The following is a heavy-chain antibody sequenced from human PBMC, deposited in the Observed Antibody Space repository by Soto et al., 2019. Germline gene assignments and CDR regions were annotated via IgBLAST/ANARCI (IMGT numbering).Heavy chain of an antibody. Sequence: GGSLRLSCAASGFTFSTYVMSWVRQAPGKGLEWVSGISGSGGSTYYADSVKGRFAISRDNSKNTLYLQMSSLRAEDTAVYYCAKENDTLAAFHIWGQGALVTVSS. D-gene: IGHD3-9*01. J-gene: IGHJ4*02. V-gene: IGHV3-23*01. CDR2: ISGSGGST. CDR3: AKENDTLAAFHI. CDR1: GFTFSTYV.